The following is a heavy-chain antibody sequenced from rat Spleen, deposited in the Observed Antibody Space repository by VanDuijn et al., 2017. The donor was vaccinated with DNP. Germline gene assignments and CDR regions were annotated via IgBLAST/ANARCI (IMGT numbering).Heavy chain of an antibody. CDR3: AIQLGVFDY. D-gene: IGHD5-1*01. J-gene: IGHJ2*01. V-gene: IGHV3-3*01. Sequence: EVQLQESGPGLVKPSQSLSLTCSVTGYSITSNYKWSWIRKFPGNKLEWVGYINNAGNTNYNPSLKSRFSITRDTSKNQFFLQVNSVGTEDTATYYCAIQLGVFDYWGQGVMVTVSS. CDR2: INNAGNT. CDR1: GYSITSNYK.